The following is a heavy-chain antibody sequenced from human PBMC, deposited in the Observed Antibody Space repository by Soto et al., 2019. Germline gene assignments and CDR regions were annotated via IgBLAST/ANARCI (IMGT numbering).Heavy chain of an antibody. CDR3: ARESAGSGKNNWFDP. Sequence: SETLSLTCTVSGGSISSYYWSWIRQPPGKGLEWIGFIYYSGSTKYNPSLKSRVTISVDTSQNQLSLKLSSVTAADTAVYYCARESAGSGKNNWFDPWGQGTLVTVSS. V-gene: IGHV4-59*01. J-gene: IGHJ5*02. D-gene: IGHD3-10*01. CDR1: GGSISSYY. CDR2: IYYSGST.